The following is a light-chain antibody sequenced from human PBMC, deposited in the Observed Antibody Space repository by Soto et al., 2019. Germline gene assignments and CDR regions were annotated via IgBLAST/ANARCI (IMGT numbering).Light chain of an antibody. CDR2: GAS. J-gene: IGKJ1*01. CDR1: QSISSNY. Sequence: EIVLTQSPGTLSMSPGERATLSCRASQSISSNYLAWYQQKPGQAPRLLIYGASSRATGIPDRFSGSGSGTDFTLTISRLEAEDVAVYYGQQYGSSPRTFGQGTKVEFK. CDR3: QQYGSSPRT. V-gene: IGKV3-20*01.